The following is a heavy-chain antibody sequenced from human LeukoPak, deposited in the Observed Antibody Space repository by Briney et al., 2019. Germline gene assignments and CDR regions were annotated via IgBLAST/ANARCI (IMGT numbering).Heavy chain of an antibody. CDR1: GGSFSGYY. CDR2: INHSGST. J-gene: IGHJ4*02. V-gene: IGHV4-34*01. CDR3: ARTDAWAGSIAGAGTLDY. D-gene: IGHD6-13*01. Sequence: SETLSLTCAVYGGSFSGYYWSWIRQPPGKGLEWIGEINHSGSTNYNPSLKSRVTISVDTSKNQFSLKLSSVTAADTAVYYCARTDAWAGSIAGAGTLDYWGQGTLVTVSS.